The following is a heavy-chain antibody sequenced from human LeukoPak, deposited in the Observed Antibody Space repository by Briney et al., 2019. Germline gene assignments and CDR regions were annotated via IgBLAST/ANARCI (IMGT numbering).Heavy chain of an antibody. D-gene: IGHD1-7*01. CDR2: IYQSGSP. V-gene: IGHV4-38-2*02. CDR1: GYSISSAYY. CDR3: ARKPMGTTTWYYDL. Sequence: SETLSLPCTVSGYSISSAYYWGWIRQPTGKGLEWIATIYQSGSPYFNPSLKSRVAISIDTSKKQFSLKLTAVTASDTAVYYCARKPMGTTTWYYDLWVRGTLVTVSS. J-gene: IGHJ2*01.